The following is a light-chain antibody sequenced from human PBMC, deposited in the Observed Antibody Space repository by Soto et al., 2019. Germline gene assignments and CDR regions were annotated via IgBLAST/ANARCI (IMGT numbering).Light chain of an antibody. CDR3: QAWDSSTVV. CDR2: QDN. CDR1: KLGGKY. V-gene: IGLV3-1*01. Sequence: SYELTQPPSVSVSPGQTASITCSGDKLGGKYVCWYQQKPGQSPVLVIYQDNKRPSGIPERFSGANSGNTATLTISGTQAMDEADYCCQAWDSSTVVFGGGSKLTV. J-gene: IGLJ3*02.